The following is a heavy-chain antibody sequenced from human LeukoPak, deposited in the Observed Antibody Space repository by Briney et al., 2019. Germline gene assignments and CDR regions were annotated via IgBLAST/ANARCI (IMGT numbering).Heavy chain of an antibody. CDR1: GFIFSSHG. CDR3: AREVKRTGDLARRSYYYYYYMDV. Sequence: GGSLRLSCVASGFIFSSHGMHWVRQALGKGLEWVAVIWYDGSNKYYADSVKGRFTISRDNSKNTLYLQMNSLRDEDTAVYYCAREVKRTGDLARRSYYYYYYMDVWGKGTTVTVSS. D-gene: IGHD7-27*01. CDR2: IWYDGSNK. J-gene: IGHJ6*03. V-gene: IGHV3-33*08.